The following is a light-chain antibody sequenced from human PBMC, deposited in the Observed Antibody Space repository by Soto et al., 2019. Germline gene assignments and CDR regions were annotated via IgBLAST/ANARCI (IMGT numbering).Light chain of an antibody. CDR1: SSNIGAGYD. CDR2: GNN. CDR3: QSYDSSLSARDV. Sequence: QSVLTQPPSVSGAPGQRVTISCTGNSSNIGAGYDVHWYQQLPGTAPKLLIYGNNNRPSRVPDRFSGSKSGTSASLAITGLQAEDEADYYCQSYDSSLSARDVFGTGTKLTVL. V-gene: IGLV1-40*01. J-gene: IGLJ1*01.